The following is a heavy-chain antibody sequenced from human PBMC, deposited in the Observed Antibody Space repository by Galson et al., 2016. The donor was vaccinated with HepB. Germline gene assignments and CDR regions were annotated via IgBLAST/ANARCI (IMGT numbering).Heavy chain of an antibody. J-gene: IGHJ6*04. CDR2: IRQDGSEK. Sequence: SLRLSCAASGFTFRTYWMRWVRQAPGKGLEWVANIRQDGSEKYYVASVEGRFTISRDNAKNSLYLQMNSLRVEDTAIYYCVQGSTAPAVWGKGTTVTVSS. CDR3: VQGSTAPAV. CDR1: GFTFRTYW. D-gene: IGHD2-2*01. V-gene: IGHV3-7*05.